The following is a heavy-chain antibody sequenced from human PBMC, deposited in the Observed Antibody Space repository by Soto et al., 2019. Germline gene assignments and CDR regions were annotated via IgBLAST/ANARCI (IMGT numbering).Heavy chain of an antibody. Sequence: SETLSLTCAVYGGSFSGYYWSWIRQPPGKGLEWIGEINHSGSTNYNPSLKSRVTISVDTSKNQFSLKLSSVTAADTAVYYCARRSGMVRGVIITEVYYGMDVWGQGTTVTVSS. CDR1: GGSFSGYY. CDR3: ARRSGMVRGVIITEVYYGMDV. J-gene: IGHJ6*02. V-gene: IGHV4-34*01. CDR2: INHSGST. D-gene: IGHD3-10*01.